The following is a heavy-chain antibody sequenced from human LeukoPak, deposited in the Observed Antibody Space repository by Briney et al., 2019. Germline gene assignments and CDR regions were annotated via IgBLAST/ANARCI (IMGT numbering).Heavy chain of an antibody. CDR3: ARETRWLQLPDWFDP. V-gene: IGHV3-11*04. CDR1: GFTFSDYY. D-gene: IGHD5-24*01. J-gene: IGHJ5*02. CDR2: ISSSGSTI. Sequence: PGGSLRLSCAASGFTFSDYYMSWIRQAPGKGLEWVSYISSSGSTIYYADSVKGRFTISWDNAKNSLYLQMNSLRAEDTAVYYCARETRWLQLPDWFDPWGQGTLVTVSS.